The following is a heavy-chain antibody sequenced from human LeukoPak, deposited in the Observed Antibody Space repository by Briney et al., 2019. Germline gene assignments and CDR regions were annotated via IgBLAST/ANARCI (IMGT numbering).Heavy chain of an antibody. Sequence: PGGSLRLSCAASGFTFSNYGMHWVRQAPGKGLEWVADISYDGTNKYYADSVKGRFTISRDNSKNTLYLEMNSLRAEDTAVFYCAKDSSRDHYYFDYWGQGTLVTVSS. V-gene: IGHV3-30*18. CDR3: AKDSSRDHYYFDY. CDR2: ISYDGTNK. J-gene: IGHJ4*02. CDR1: GFTFSNYG. D-gene: IGHD6-13*01.